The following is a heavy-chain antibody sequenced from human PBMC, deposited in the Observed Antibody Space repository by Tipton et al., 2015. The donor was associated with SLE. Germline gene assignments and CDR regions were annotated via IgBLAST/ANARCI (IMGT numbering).Heavy chain of an antibody. V-gene: IGHV3-30*02. J-gene: IGHJ4*02. CDR3: AKDIGGDRVRSYFDY. Sequence: SGFSFRSYAMHWVRQAPDKGLEWVAFIRFDGSSEYYADSVKGQFTISRDNSKNTLYLQMNSLRPEDTAVYFCAKDIGGDRVRSYFDYWGQGALVAVSS. CDR1: GFSFRSYA. CDR2: IRFDGSSE. D-gene: IGHD3-10*01.